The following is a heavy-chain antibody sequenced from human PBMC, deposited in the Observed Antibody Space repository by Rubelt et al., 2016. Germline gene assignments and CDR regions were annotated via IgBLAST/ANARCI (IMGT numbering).Heavy chain of an antibody. V-gene: IGHV3-30*04. Sequence: VQLVESGGGVVQPGRSLRLSCAASGFTFSSYAMHWVRQAPGKGLEWVAVISYDGSNKYYADSVKGRFTISRDNSKNTLYLQMNSLRAEDTAVYYCARVPYGDYVWGLLGYWGQGTLVTVSS. J-gene: IGHJ4*02. CDR1: GFTFSSYA. CDR2: ISYDGSNK. D-gene: IGHD3-16*01. CDR3: ARVPYGDYVWGLLGY.